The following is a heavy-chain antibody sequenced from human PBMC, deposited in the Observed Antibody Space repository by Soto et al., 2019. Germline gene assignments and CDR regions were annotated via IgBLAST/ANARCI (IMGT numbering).Heavy chain of an antibody. CDR3: AMSLEGDAFDI. V-gene: IGHV1-46*03. D-gene: IGHD1-1*01. CDR2: INPSGGST. CDR1: GYTFTSYY. Sequence: QVQLVQSGAEVKKPGSSVKVSCKASGYTFTSYYMHWVRQARGQGLEWMGIINPSGGSTSYAQKFQGRVTMTRDTSTSTVYMELSSLRSEDTAVYYCAMSLEGDAFDIWGQGTMVTVSS. J-gene: IGHJ3*02.